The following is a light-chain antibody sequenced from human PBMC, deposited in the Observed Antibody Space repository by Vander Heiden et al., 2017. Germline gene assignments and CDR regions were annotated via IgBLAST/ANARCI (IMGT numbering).Light chain of an antibody. V-gene: IGLV2-23*02. CDR3: CSYAGSSTRWV. CDR2: EVN. Sequence: QSALTQPASVSGSPGQSITISCTGTSSDVGSYNLVSWYQQHPGKAPKLMICEVNKRPSGVSNRFSGSKSGNTASLTISGLQAEDEADYYCCSYAGSSTRWVFGGGTKLTVL. J-gene: IGLJ3*02. CDR1: SSDVGSYNL.